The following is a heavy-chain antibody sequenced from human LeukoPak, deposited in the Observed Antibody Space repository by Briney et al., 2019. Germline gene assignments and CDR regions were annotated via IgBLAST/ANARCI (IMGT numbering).Heavy chain of an antibody. D-gene: IGHD3-3*01. CDR3: ARGIYDFWSGYYQPYFDY. J-gene: IGHJ4*02. CDR1: GFTFSRYS. V-gene: IGHV3-21*01. Sequence: GGSLRLSCAASGFTFSRYSMNWVRQAPGKGLEWVSSISSGSSFMYYADSVKGRFTISRDNAKNSLYLQMNSLRAEDTAVYYCARGIYDFWSGYYQPYFDYWGQGTLVTVSS. CDR2: ISSGSSFM.